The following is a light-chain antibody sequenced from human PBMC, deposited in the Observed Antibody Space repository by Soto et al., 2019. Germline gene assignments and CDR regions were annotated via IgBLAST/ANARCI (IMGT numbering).Light chain of an antibody. J-gene: IGKJ1*01. CDR3: QQYESSRT. CDR2: GAS. CDR1: QSVSSRF. V-gene: IGKV3-20*01. Sequence: EMVLTQSPGTLSLSPGERATHSCRASQSVSSRFLAWYQQRPGQAPKVLIYGASTRATGIPDRFSGSGSGTDFTLTISRLEPEDFAVYYCQQYESSRTFGQGTKVEMK.